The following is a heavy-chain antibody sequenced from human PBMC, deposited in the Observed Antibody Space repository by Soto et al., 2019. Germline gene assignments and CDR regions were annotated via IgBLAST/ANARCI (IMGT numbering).Heavy chain of an antibody. CDR1: GFSVSSKY. J-gene: IGHJ4*02. V-gene: IGHV3-53*02. CDR2: IYSGGST. D-gene: IGHD3-22*01. Sequence: EVQLVETGGGLIQPGGSLRLSCAASGFSVSSKYMTWVRQAPGKGLEWVSVIYSGGSTYYADSVKGRFTISRDNSKNTLYLQVNSLRVEDTAVYYCASGYSVYFDYWGQGTLVTVSS. CDR3: ASGYSVYFDY.